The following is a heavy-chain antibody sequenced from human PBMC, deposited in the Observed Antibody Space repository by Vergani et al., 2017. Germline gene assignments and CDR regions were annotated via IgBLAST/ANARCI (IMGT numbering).Heavy chain of an antibody. J-gene: IGHJ4*02. CDR2: VIPIFGTA. CDR3: ARYQVGRSGSYLQIDY. CDR1: GGTFSSYA. D-gene: IGHD1-26*01. Sequence: QVQLVQSGAEVKKPGSSVKVSCKASGGTFSSYAISWVRQAPGQGLEWMGWVIPIFGTANYAQKFQGRVTITADETTSTAYMELSSLRSEDTAVYYWARYQVGRSGSYLQIDYWGQGTLVTVSS. V-gene: IGHV1-69*01.